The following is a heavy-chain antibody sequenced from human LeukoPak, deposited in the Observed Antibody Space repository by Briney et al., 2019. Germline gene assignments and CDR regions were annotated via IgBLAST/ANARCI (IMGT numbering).Heavy chain of an antibody. CDR1: GGSVSSGSYY. Sequence: PSETLSLTCTVSGGSVSSGSYYWSWIRQPPGKGLEWIGYTYYSGSTNYNPSLKSRVTISVDTSKNQFSLKLRSVTAADTAVYYCAREYGDLDYWGQGTLVTVSS. CDR2: TYYSGST. J-gene: IGHJ4*02. D-gene: IGHD4-17*01. CDR3: AREYGDLDY. V-gene: IGHV4-61*01.